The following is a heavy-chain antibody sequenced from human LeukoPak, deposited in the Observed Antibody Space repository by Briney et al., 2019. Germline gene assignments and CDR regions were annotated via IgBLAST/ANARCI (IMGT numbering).Heavy chain of an antibody. CDR1: GGTFSSYA. CDR2: ISAYNGNT. D-gene: IGHD3-10*01. V-gene: IGHV1-18*01. CDR3: ARGYVPILLWFGETTPGDY. J-gene: IGHJ4*02. Sequence: GASVKVSCKASGGTFSSYATSWVRQAPGQGLEWMGWISAYNGNTNYAQKLQGRVTMTTDTSTSTAYMELRSLRSDDTAVYYCARGYVPILLWFGETTPGDYWGQGTLVTVSS.